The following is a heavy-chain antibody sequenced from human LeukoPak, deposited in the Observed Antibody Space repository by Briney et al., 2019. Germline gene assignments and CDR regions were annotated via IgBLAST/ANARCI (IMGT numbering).Heavy chain of an antibody. J-gene: IGHJ6*02. CDR3: ARGANFYYYGMDV. Sequence: PSETLSLTCAVYGGSFSGYYWSWIRQPPGKGLEWIGEINHSGSTNYNPSLKGRVTISVDTSKNQFSLKLSSVTAADTAVYYCARGANFYYYGMDVWGQGTTVTVSS. CDR1: GGSFSGYY. V-gene: IGHV4-34*01. D-gene: IGHD2-15*01. CDR2: INHSGST.